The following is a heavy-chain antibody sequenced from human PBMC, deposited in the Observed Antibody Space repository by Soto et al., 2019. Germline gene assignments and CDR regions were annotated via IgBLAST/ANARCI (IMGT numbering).Heavy chain of an antibody. V-gene: IGHV3-23*01. J-gene: IGHJ5*02. CDR1: GFTFSSYA. D-gene: IGHD5-12*01. Sequence: EVQLLESGGGLVQPGGSLRLSCTASGFTFSSYAMSWVRQAPGKGLEWVSAISSSGGSTYFADSVKGRFTISRDNSKSTLFLQMNSLRAEDTAIYSCAKGGGSNWFDPWGQGTLVSVSA. CDR2: ISSSGGST. CDR3: AKGGGSNWFDP.